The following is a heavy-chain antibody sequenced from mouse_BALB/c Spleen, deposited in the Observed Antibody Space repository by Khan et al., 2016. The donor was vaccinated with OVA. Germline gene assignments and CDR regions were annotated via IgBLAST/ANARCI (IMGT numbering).Heavy chain of an antibody. V-gene: IGHV2-9*02. CDR3: ARDSTWFAY. CDR2: IWAGGST. Sequence: QVQLKESGPGLVAPSQSLSITCTVSGFSLTTYGVHWVRQPPGKGLEWLGIIWAGGSTNYHSALMSRLSISKDNSKSQVFLKMNSLQTDDTAIYYCARDSTWFAYWGQGTLVTVSA. J-gene: IGHJ3*01. CDR1: GFSLTTYG.